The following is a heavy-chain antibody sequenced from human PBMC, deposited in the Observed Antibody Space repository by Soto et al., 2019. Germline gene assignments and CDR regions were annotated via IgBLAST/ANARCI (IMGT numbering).Heavy chain of an antibody. Sequence: EVRLLESGGGLVQPGRSLRLSCEGSGFTFGNYAMTWVRQGPGRGLEWVSALSGSSLNTYYAHSVKGRFTISRDNSKNTMYLEMNSLRVDDTAVYYCTTQFFLSSRKPPEDVWGQGTPVAVSS. V-gene: IGHV3-23*01. CDR3: TTQFFLSSRKPPEDV. J-gene: IGHJ6*02. CDR1: GFTFGNYA. CDR2: LSGSSLNT.